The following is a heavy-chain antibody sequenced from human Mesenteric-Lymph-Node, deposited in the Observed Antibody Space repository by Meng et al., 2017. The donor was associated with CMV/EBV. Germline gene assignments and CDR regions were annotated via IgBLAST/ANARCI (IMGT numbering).Heavy chain of an antibody. V-gene: IGHV1-2*02. CDR1: GYTFTDYY. CDR2: INPNSGGT. J-gene: IGHJ4*02. Sequence: ASVKVSCKASGYTFTDYYMHWVRQAPGQGLEWMGWINPNSGGTNFAQKFQGRVTVTRDTSISTAYMELSSLRSDDTAVYYCAKEYCLIGVCYKGEDYYDYWGQGTLVTVSS. D-gene: IGHD2-8*01. CDR3: AKEYCLIGVCYKGEDYYDY.